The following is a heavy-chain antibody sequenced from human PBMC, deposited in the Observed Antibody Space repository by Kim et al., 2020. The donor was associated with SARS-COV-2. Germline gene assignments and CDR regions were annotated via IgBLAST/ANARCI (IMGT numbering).Heavy chain of an antibody. CDR1: GYTLTELS. D-gene: IGHD3-22*01. CDR2: FDPEDGET. Sequence: ASVKVSCKVSGYTLTELSMHWVRQAPGKGLEWMGGFDPEDGETIYAQKFQGRVTMTEDTSTDTAYMELSSLRSEDTAVYYCTSSHDYYDSSGKFDYWGQGTLVTVSS. CDR3: TSSHDYYDSSGKFDY. J-gene: IGHJ4*02. V-gene: IGHV1-24*01.